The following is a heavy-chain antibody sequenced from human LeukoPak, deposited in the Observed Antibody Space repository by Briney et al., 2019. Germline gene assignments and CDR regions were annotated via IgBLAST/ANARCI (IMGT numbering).Heavy chain of an antibody. CDR3: ARDYYDSSEGY. CDR2: IYHSGST. V-gene: IGHV4-38-2*02. Sequence: SGTLSLTCAVSGYSISSGYYWGWIRQPPGKGLEWIGSIYHSGSTYYNPSLKSRVTISVDTSKNQFSLKLSSVTAADTAVYYCARDYYDSSEGYWGQGTLVTVSS. J-gene: IGHJ4*02. CDR1: GYSISSGYY. D-gene: IGHD3-22*01.